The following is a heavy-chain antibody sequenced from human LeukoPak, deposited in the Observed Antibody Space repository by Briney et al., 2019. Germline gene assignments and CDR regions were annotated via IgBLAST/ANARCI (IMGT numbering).Heavy chain of an antibody. CDR1: GGSISSYY. V-gene: IGHV4-59*12. J-gene: IGHJ5*02. Sequence: PSETLSLTCTVSGGSISSYYWSWIRQPPGKGLEWIGYIYYSGSTNYNPSLKSRVTISVDTSKNQFSLKVSSVTAADTAVYFCARLEMAAAGNRWFDPWGQGTLVTVSS. CDR2: IYYSGST. CDR3: ARLEMAAAGNRWFDP. D-gene: IGHD6-13*01.